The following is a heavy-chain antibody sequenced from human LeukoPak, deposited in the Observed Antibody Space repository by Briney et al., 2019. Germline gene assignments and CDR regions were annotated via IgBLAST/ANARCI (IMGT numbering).Heavy chain of an antibody. CDR3: ARGGLRGTFDY. CDR1: RFTFSDYW. CDR2: VRQDESDK. Sequence: GGSLRLSCAASRFTFSDYWMSWVRQAPGKGLEWVAHVRQDESDKYYVDSVKGRFTISRDNAQNSLYLQMNSLRADGTAVYYCARGGLRGTFDYWGQGTLVTVSS. D-gene: IGHD3-16*01. J-gene: IGHJ4*02. V-gene: IGHV3-7*01.